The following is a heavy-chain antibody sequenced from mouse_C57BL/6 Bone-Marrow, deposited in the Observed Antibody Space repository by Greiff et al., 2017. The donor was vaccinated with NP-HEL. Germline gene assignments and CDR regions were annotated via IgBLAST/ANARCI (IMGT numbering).Heavy chain of an antibody. CDR3: ARGVSYYGSSSWYYAMDY. V-gene: IGHV1-52*01. J-gene: IGHJ4*01. Sequence: QVQLQQPGAELVRPGSSVKLSCKASGYTFTSYWMHWVKQRPIQGLEWIGNIDPSDSETHYNQKFKDKATLTVDKSSSTAYMQLSSLTSEDSAVYYCARGVSYYGSSSWYYAMDYWGQGTSVTVSS. D-gene: IGHD1-1*01. CDR2: IDPSDSET. CDR1: GYTFTSYW.